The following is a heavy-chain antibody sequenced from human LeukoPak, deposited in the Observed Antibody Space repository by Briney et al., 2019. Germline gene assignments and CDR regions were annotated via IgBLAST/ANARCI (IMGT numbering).Heavy chain of an antibody. V-gene: IGHV4-4*02. D-gene: IGHD2-8*01. Sequence: PSGTLSLTCAVSGGSISSSNWWSWVRQPPGKGLEWIGVIYHSGSTNYNPSLKSRVTISVYKSKNQFSLKLSSVTAADTAVYYCARVRRGMVSAGGNFDYWGQGTLVTVSS. CDR2: IYHSGST. CDR1: GGSISSSNW. J-gene: IGHJ4*02. CDR3: ARVRRGMVSAGGNFDY.